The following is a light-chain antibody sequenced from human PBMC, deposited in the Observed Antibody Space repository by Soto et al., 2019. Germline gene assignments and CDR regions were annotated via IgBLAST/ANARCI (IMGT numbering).Light chain of an antibody. CDR2: ETS. Sequence: EIVLTQSPATLSLSPGERATLSCRASQSVSSYLAWYQQKPGLAPRLLIYETSNRVIGIPARFSGSGSETDFTLTISSLEPEDFAVYYCQQYNNWPPLPFAQGNRPGI. CDR1: QSVSSY. V-gene: IGKV3-11*01. CDR3: QQYNNWPPLP. J-gene: IGKJ5*01.